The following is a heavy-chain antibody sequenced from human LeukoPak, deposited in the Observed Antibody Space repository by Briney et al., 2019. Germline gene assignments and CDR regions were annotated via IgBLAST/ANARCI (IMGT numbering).Heavy chain of an antibody. V-gene: IGHV3-21*01. D-gene: IGHD5-12*01. CDR3: ARVKEASAFDI. CDR1: GFTFSNYA. Sequence: GGSLRLSCAASGFTFSNYAMSWVRQAPGKGLEWVSSISSSSSYIYQADSVKGRFTISRDNAKNSLYLQMNSLRAEDTAVYYCARVKEASAFDIWGQGTMVTVSS. CDR2: ISSSSSYI. J-gene: IGHJ3*02.